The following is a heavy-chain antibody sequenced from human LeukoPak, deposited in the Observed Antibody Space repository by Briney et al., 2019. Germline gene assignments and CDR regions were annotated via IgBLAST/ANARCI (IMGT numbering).Heavy chain of an antibody. V-gene: IGHV1-18*01. J-gene: IGHJ5*02. CDR2: INTYNGNT. D-gene: IGHD3-9*01. CDR1: GYTFTSYT. CDR3: ARTYYDILTGSDP. Sequence: ASVKVSYKSSGYTFTSYTISWVRQAPGQGLEWMGWINTYNGNTYYVQKLQGRVTMTTDTSTNTAYMELRSLRSDDTAVYYCARTYYDILTGSDPWGQGTLVTVSS.